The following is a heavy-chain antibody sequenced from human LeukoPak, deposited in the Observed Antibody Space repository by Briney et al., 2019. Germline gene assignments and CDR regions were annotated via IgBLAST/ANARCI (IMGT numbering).Heavy chain of an antibody. Sequence: SQTLSLTCTVSGGSISSSSAYWGWIRQPPGKGLEWIGSIYYSKNTYYNPSLKSRVTISADTSKNQSSLTLGSVSATDTAVYYCVSPRGFSYGYFDYWGQGTLVTVSS. J-gene: IGHJ4*02. D-gene: IGHD5-18*01. CDR1: GGSISSSSAY. V-gene: IGHV4-39*01. CDR3: VSPRGFSYGYFDY. CDR2: IYYSKNT.